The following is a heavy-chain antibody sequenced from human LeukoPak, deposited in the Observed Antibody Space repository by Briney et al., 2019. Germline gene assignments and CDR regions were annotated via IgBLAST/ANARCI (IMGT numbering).Heavy chain of an antibody. V-gene: IGHV3-23*01. CDR1: GLTFSSYV. D-gene: IGHD3-9*01. J-gene: IGHJ4*02. CDR3: ITLLYDILTGYYFR. CDR2: ITGSGGST. Sequence: GGSLRLSCAASGLTFSSYVLNWVRQAPGKGLEWVSGITGSGGSTYYADSVKGRFTISRDNSKNTLYLQMNSLRAEDTAVYYCITLLYDILTGYYFRWGRGTLVTVSS.